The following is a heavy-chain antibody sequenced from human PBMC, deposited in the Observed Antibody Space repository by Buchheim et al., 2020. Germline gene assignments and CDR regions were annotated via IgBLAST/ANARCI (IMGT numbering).Heavy chain of an antibody. CDR1: GFTFSNYA. V-gene: IGHV3-23*01. CDR2: ITGSGKSS. D-gene: IGHD3-22*01. CDR3: AKGGSFYYDSSGYYSY. Sequence: EVQLLESGGGLVQPGGSLRLSCAASGFTFSNYAMSWVRQAPGKGLEWVSGITGSGKSSYYADSVKGRFTISRDNSKNTLYLQMKSLRAEDTAVYYCAKGGSFYYDSSGYYSYWGQGTL. J-gene: IGHJ4*02.